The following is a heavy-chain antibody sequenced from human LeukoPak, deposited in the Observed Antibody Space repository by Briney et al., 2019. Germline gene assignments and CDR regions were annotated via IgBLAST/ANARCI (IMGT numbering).Heavy chain of an antibody. D-gene: IGHD3-10*01. Sequence: SGTLSLTCAVSGASISNTDWWSWVRQPPGKGLEWIGEIYHSGTTNYNPSLKSRVTISVDKSKNQFSLNLSSVTAADTAVYYCTRGRSLLWFEEWGQGTQVTVSS. CDR2: IYHSGTT. J-gene: IGHJ4*02. V-gene: IGHV4-4*02. CDR3: TRGRSLLWFEE. CDR1: GASISNTDW.